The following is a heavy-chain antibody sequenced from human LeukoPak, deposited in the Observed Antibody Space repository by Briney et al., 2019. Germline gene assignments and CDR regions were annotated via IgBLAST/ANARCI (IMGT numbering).Heavy chain of an antibody. D-gene: IGHD6-13*01. Sequence: GASVKVSCKASGYTFTSYAMNWVRQAPGQGLEWMGWINTNTGNPTYAQGFTGRFVFSLDTSVSTAYLQISSLKAEDTAVYYCARWGQEYSSSWYPHRDYYYGMDVWGQGTTVTVSS. CDR1: GYTFTSYA. CDR3: ARWGQEYSSSWYPHRDYYYGMDV. J-gene: IGHJ6*02. CDR2: INTNTGNP. V-gene: IGHV7-4-1*02.